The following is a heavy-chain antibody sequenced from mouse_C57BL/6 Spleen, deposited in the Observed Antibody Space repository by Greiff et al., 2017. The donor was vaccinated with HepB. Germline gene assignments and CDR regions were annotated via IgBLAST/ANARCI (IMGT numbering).Heavy chain of an antibody. CDR3: ASLTDYGSSYGYFDV. V-gene: IGHV1-50*01. CDR1: GYTFTSYW. J-gene: IGHJ1*03. D-gene: IGHD1-1*01. Sequence: VQLQQPGAELVKPGASVKLSCKASGYTFTSYWMQWVKQRPGQGLEWIGEIDPSDSYTNYNQKFKGKATLTVDTSSSTAYMQLSSLTSEDSAVYYCASLTDYGSSYGYFDVWGTGTTVTVSS. CDR2: IDPSDSYT.